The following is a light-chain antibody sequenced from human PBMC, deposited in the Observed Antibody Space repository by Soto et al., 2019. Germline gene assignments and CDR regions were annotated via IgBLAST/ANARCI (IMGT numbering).Light chain of an antibody. CDR1: SSDVGDYNY. V-gene: IGLV2-14*01. Sequence: QSALTQPASVSGSPGQSITISCTGTSSDVGDYNYVSWYQHHPGKAPKLMIYEVSNRPSVASNRFSGSKSGNTASLTISGLQAEDEANYYCSSYTSSTTLVFGGGTKLTVL. J-gene: IGLJ2*01. CDR3: SSYTSSTTLV. CDR2: EVS.